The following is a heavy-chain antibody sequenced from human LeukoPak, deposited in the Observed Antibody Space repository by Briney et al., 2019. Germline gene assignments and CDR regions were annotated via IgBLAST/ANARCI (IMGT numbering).Heavy chain of an antibody. V-gene: IGHV3-74*01. D-gene: IGHD3-10*01. J-gene: IGHJ4*02. Sequence: SLRHFFASSGFTFGNYVEHCVRHALGKGMVWVSRINRDGSTTNYADSVKGRFTVSRDNAKNTLNLQMNSLRAEDTAVYYCARDRKSGESSEIDFWGQGTLVTVSS. CDR3: ARDRKSGESSEIDF. CDR2: INRDGSTT. CDR1: GFTFGNYV.